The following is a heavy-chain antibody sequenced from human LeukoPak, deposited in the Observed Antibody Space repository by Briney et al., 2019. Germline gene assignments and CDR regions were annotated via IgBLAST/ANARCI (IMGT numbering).Heavy chain of an antibody. CDR2: ISGSGGST. CDR3: ARDYVTFWDAYDM. CDR1: LLYFTNDA. J-gene: IGHJ3*02. V-gene: IGHV3-23*01. Sequence: GGSLRLSCALPLLYFTNDATLCARQPPGKGLEWVSSISGSGGSTYYADSVKGRFTISRENSKNTLYLPLSSVTAEDAAMYFCARDYVTFWDAYDMWGQGTMVTVSS. D-gene: IGHD2/OR15-2a*01.